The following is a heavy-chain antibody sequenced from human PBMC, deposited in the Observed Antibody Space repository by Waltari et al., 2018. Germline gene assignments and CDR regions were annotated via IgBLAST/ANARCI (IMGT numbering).Heavy chain of an antibody. J-gene: IGHJ3*02. CDR2: LHYIGDT. D-gene: IGHD6-19*01. V-gene: IGHV4-39*07. CDR1: GDSISNNNYY. Sequence: QLQLQESDPGLVEPSETLSLTCTASGDSISNNNYYWGWIRQPQGTGLEWIGSLHYIGDTYYSSSLKSRVIISVDTSNNQFSLRLTSVTAADTAIYFCARNQRGWFDAFDIWGQGTAVTVSS. CDR3: ARNQRGWFDAFDI.